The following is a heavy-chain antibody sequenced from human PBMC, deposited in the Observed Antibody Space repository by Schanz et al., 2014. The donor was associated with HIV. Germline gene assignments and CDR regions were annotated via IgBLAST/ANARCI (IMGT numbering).Heavy chain of an antibody. CDR3: AIRTPMVTFGAFDI. Sequence: VQLLESGGGLVLPGGSLRVSCAVSGFTLSGYTMSWVRQAPGKGLEWASSISVTGDNTYYADSVKGRFTISRDTSKKTLYLQMNSLRADDTAVYFCAIRTPMVTFGAFDIWGRGTWVTVSS. CDR2: ISVTGDNT. V-gene: IGHV3-23*01. CDR1: GFTLSGYT. J-gene: IGHJ3*02. D-gene: IGHD5-18*01.